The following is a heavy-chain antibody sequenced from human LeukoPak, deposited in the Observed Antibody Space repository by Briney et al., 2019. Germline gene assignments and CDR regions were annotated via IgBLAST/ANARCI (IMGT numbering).Heavy chain of an antibody. V-gene: IGHV4-38-2*01. D-gene: IGHD1-14*01. Sequence: SETLSLTCAVSGYSLSSGYYWGWIRQPPGKGLEWIGSIYHSGSTYYNPSLKSRVTISVDTSKNQFSLKLSSVTAADTAVYYCASCGPLSRRTEGYYYYYMDVWGKGTTVSVSS. CDR1: GYSLSSGYY. CDR3: ASCGPLSRRTEGYYYYYMDV. CDR2: IYHSGST. J-gene: IGHJ6*03.